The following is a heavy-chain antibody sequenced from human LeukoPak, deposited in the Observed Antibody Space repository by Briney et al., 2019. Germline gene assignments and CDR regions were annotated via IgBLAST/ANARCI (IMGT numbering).Heavy chain of an antibody. D-gene: IGHD6-19*01. CDR3: ARFSSGWYYFDY. CDR2: ISSRSSHT. J-gene: IGHJ4*02. CDR1: GFTFSDYY. Sequence: GGSLRLSCAASGFTFSDYYMSWIRQAPGKGPEWVSYISSRSSHTNYADSVKGRFTISRDNAKNSLYLQMNSLRAEDTAVYYCARFSSGWYYFDYWGQGTLVTVSS. V-gene: IGHV3-11*03.